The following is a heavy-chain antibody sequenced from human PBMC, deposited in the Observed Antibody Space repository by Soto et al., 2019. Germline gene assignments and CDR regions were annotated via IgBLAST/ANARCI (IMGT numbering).Heavy chain of an antibody. CDR2: IYHSGST. Sequence: PSETLSLTCAVSGGSISSSNWWSWVRQPPGKGLEWIGEIYHSGSTNYNPSLKSRVTISVDKSKNQFSLKLSSVTAADTAVYYCASGVVVPAAMGFDYWGQGTLVTVSS. D-gene: IGHD2-2*01. J-gene: IGHJ4*02. CDR3: ASGVVVPAAMGFDY. V-gene: IGHV4-4*02. CDR1: GGSISSSNW.